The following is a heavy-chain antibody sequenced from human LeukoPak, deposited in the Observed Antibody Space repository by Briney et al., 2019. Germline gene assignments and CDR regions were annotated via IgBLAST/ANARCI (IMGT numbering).Heavy chain of an antibody. V-gene: IGHV3-23*01. Sequence: PGGSLRLSCASSGFTLSSYAMSWVRQAPGKGLEWVSGISGSGGSTYHADSVKGRFTISRDNSKNTLYLQMNSLRAEDTAVYYCAKAQILWFGELTEYYFDYWGQGTLVTVSS. D-gene: IGHD3-10*01. CDR2: ISGSGGST. CDR1: GFTLSSYA. CDR3: AKAQILWFGELTEYYFDY. J-gene: IGHJ4*02.